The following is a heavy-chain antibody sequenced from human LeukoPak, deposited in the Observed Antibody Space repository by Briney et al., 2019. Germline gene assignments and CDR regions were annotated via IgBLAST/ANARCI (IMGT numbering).Heavy chain of an antibody. CDR3: ARTNYYGSGNYAKFDY. J-gene: IGHJ4*02. V-gene: IGHV4-38-2*01. Sequence: WETLSLTCAVSGYSISSGYSWGWIRQPPGKGLEWIGYIYHSGSTYYNPSLKSRVTISVDTSKNQFSLKLSSVTAADTAVYYCARTNYYGSGNYAKFDYWGQGTLVTVSS. CDR2: IYHSGST. D-gene: IGHD3-10*01. CDR1: GYSISSGYS.